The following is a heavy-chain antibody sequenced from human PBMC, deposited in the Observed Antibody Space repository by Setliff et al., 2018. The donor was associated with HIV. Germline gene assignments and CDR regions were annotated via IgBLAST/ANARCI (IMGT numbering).Heavy chain of an antibody. J-gene: IGHJ4*02. CDR3: ARHGDDMGADYFDL. Sequence: LSLTCTVSGGSISGGGYYWSWIRQHPGKGLDWIGNIYYIGNTDYNPALQSRVTIFVDMSKNQFSLKVASMTAADTAIYYCARHGDDMGADYFDLWGLGTLVTVS. D-gene: IGHD1-1*01. CDR2: IYYIGNT. CDR1: GGSISGGGYY. V-gene: IGHV4-31*03.